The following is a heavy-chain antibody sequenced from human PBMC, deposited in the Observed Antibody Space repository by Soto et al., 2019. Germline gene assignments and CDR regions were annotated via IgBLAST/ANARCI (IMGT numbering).Heavy chain of an antibody. CDR1: GLTFTYYA. Sequence: GGSLRLSCTASGLTFTYYAFSWVRQAPGKGLEWVSAISANGQGIYYADSVSGRFTISRDNSKNTVFLHMDSLRAEDTAVYYCAKDRDYPRDQFHYWGQGTLVTVSS. V-gene: IGHV3-23*01. J-gene: IGHJ4*02. CDR3: AKDRDYPRDQFHY. D-gene: IGHD2-2*01. CDR2: ISANGQGI.